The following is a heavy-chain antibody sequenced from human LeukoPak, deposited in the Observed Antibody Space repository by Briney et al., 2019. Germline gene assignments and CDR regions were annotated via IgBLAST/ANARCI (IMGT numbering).Heavy chain of an antibody. CDR2: IKQDGSEK. Sequence: PGGSLRLSCVASGFTFRSYWMSWVRQAPGKGLEWVATIKQDGSEKYYVYSVKGRFTTSRDIAQNSLYLQMNSLRAEDTAVYFCARDAGYDFRTGYYDFWGQGTLVTVSS. CDR1: GFTFRSYW. CDR3: ARDAGYDFRTGYYDF. V-gene: IGHV3-7*05. J-gene: IGHJ4*02. D-gene: IGHD3-3*01.